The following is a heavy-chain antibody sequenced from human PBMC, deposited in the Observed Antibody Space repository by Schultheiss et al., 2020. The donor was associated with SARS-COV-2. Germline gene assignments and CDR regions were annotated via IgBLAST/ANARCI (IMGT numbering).Heavy chain of an antibody. CDR2: ISSSSSYI. Sequence: GESLKISCAASGFTFSRYGMHWVRQAPGKGLEWVSSISSSSSYIYYADSVKGRFTISRDNAKNSLYLQMNSLRAEDTAVYFCAKDQVNDYWGQGTLVTVSS. CDR3: AKDQVNDY. V-gene: IGHV3-21*04. J-gene: IGHJ4*02. D-gene: IGHD2-21*01. CDR1: GFTFSRYG.